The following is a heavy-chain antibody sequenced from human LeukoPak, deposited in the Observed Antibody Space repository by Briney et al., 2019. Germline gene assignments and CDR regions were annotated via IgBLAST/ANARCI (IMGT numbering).Heavy chain of an antibody. CDR1: GFTFSSYE. CDR2: ISSSGSTI. CDR3: LRADVDTAMVTTAFDI. Sequence: GGSLRLSCAASGFTFSSYEMNWVRQAPGKGLEWVSYISSSGSTIYYADSVKGRFTISRDNAKNSLYLQMNSLRAEDTAVYYCLRADVDTAMVTTAFDIWGQGTMVTVSS. J-gene: IGHJ3*02. V-gene: IGHV3-48*03. D-gene: IGHD5-18*01.